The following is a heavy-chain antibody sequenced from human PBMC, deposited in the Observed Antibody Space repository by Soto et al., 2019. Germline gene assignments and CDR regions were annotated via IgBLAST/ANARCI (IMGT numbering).Heavy chain of an antibody. CDR2: ISGSGGST. Sequence: GSLRLSCAASGFTFSSYAMSWVRQAPGKGLEWVSAISGSGGSTYYADSVKGRFTISRDNSKNTLYLQLNSLRAEDTAVYYCAKDMTTVNGYGMDVWGQGTTVTVSS. D-gene: IGHD4-17*01. CDR3: AKDMTTVNGYGMDV. CDR1: GFTFSSYA. V-gene: IGHV3-23*01. J-gene: IGHJ6*02.